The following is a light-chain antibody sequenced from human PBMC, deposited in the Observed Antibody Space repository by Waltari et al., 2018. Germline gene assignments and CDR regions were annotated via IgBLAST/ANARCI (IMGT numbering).Light chain of an antibody. CDR1: QSLVHSDGNTY. V-gene: IGKV2-30*02. J-gene: IGKJ1*01. CDR3: MKGTHWPT. CDR2: EVS. Sequence: DVVMTQSPLSLPVTLGQPASISCRSSQSLVHSDGNTYLTWFHQRPGQSPRRLIYEVSTRDSGVPDRFSGSGSGTDFTLKISRVEAEDIGVYYCMKGTHWPTFGQGTKVEIK.